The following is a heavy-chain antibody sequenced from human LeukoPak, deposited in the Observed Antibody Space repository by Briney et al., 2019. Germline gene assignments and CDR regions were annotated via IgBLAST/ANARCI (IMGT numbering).Heavy chain of an antibody. J-gene: IGHJ6*02. CDR2: INHNGNVN. CDR1: GFTFSSYW. CDR3: ARGGGLDV. D-gene: IGHD3-16*01. Sequence: GGSLRLSCAASGFTFSSYWMNWARQAPGKGLEWVASINHNGNVNYYVDSVKGRFTTSRDNAKNSLYLQMSNLRAEDTAVYFCARGGGLDVWGQGATVTVSS. V-gene: IGHV3-7*03.